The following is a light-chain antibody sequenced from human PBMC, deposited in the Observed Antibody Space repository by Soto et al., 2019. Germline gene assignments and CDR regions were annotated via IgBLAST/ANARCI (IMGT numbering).Light chain of an antibody. V-gene: IGLV1-40*01. J-gene: IGLJ3*02. CDR2: NNN. CDR3: QSYDSSLSGSV. Sequence: QSVLTQPPSVSGAPGQRVTISCTGSISNIGAGYDVHWYQQLPGTAPKLLIYNNNNRPSGVPDRFSGSKSGTSASLAITGLKAEDEADYYCQSYDSSLSGSVFGGGTQLTVL. CDR1: ISNIGAGYD.